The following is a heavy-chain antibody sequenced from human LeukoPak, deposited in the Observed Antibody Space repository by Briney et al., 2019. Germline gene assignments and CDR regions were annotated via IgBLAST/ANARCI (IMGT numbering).Heavy chain of an antibody. CDR3: ARETFSGWHFDY. CDR1: GFTFSSYW. J-gene: IGHJ4*02. Sequence: QPGGSLRLSCAASGFTFSSYWMHWVRHAPGKGLVWVSRIHTDGSSTSYADSVKGRFTISRDNARNTLYLQMNSLRAEDTAVYYCARETFSGWHFDYWGQGTLVTVSS. CDR2: IHTDGSST. D-gene: IGHD6-19*01. V-gene: IGHV3-74*01.